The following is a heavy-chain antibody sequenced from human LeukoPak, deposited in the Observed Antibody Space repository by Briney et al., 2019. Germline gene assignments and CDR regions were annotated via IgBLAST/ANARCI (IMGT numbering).Heavy chain of an antibody. CDR3: ASRAGRPYYFDY. CDR2: INHSGST. J-gene: IGHJ4*02. V-gene: IGHV4-34*01. Sequence: MASETLSLTCAVYGGSFSGYYWSWIRQPPGKGLEWIGEINHSGSTNYNPSLKSRVTISVDTSKNQFSLKLSSVTAADTAVYYCASRAGRPYYFDYWGQGTLVTVSS. CDR1: GGSFSGYY.